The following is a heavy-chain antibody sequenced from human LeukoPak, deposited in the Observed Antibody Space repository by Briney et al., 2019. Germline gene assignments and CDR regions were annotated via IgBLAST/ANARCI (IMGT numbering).Heavy chain of an antibody. CDR1: GGTFSSYA. CDR3: ARGRGYSGYDDGGFDY. CDR2: INPNSGGT. Sequence: GASVKVSCKASGGTFSSYAISWVRQAPGQGLEWMGWINPNSGGTNYAQKFQGRVTMTRDTSISTAYMELSRLRSDDTAVYYCARGRGYSGYDDGGFDYWGQGTLVTVSS. V-gene: IGHV1-2*02. D-gene: IGHD5-12*01. J-gene: IGHJ4*02.